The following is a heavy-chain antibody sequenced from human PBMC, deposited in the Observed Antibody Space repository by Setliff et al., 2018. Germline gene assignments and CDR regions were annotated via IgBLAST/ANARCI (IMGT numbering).Heavy chain of an antibody. CDR1: GFTFSSYN. CDR2: ISSSSNTI. V-gene: IGHV3-48*01. D-gene: IGHD3-22*01. J-gene: IGHJ3*01. CDR3: ARTLGFYYDSSGYPVVHDALDL. Sequence: GGSLRLSCAASGFTFSSYNMDWVRQAPGKGLEWVSFISSSSNTIYYADSVKGRFTISRDNAGDSLFLQMNSLRAEDTAVYYCARTLGFYYDSSGYPVVHDALDLWGQGTVVTVSS.